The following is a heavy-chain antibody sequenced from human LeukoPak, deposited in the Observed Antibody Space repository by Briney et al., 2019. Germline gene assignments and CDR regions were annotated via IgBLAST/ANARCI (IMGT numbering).Heavy chain of an antibody. J-gene: IGHJ6*02. V-gene: IGHV4-34*01. CDR2: INHSGST. CDR3: ARRRYYGSGSYAGYGMDV. CDR1: GGSFSGYY. D-gene: IGHD3-10*01. Sequence: PSETLSHTCAVYGGSFSGYYWSWIRQPPGKGLEWIGEINHSGSTNYNPSLKSRVTISVDTSKNQFSLKLSSVTAADTAVYYCARRRYYGSGSYAGYGMDVWGQGTTVTVSS.